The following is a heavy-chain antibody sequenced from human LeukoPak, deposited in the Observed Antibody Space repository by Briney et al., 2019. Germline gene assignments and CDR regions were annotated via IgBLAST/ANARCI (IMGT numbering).Heavy chain of an antibody. V-gene: IGHV1-2*02. CDR1: GYTFTGYY. D-gene: IGHD3-16*01. CDR2: INPNSGTT. J-gene: IGHJ4*02. CDR3: ARDLMTTPTWDFDY. Sequence: ASVKVSCKGSGYTFTGYYMHWVRQAPGQGLEWMGWINPNSGTTNYAQKFQGRVTVTTDTSISTAYMELSRLESDDTAVYYCARDLMTTPTWDFDYWGQGTLVTVVS.